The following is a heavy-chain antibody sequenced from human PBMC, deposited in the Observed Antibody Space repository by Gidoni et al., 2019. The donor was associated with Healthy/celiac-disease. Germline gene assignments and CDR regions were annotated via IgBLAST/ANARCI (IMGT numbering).Heavy chain of an antibody. J-gene: IGHJ4*02. Sequence: EVQPVESGGGLVQPGGSLRLSCAASGFTVSSYWMSWVRQAHGKGREWVANIQQDGIEKYDVDSVKGRFTISRDNAKNSLYLQMNSLRAEDTAVYYCARAVYNWNEVNYFDYWGQGTLVTVSS. D-gene: IGHD1-1*01. CDR1: GFTVSSYW. CDR3: ARAVYNWNEVNYFDY. V-gene: IGHV3-7*01. CDR2: IQQDGIEK.